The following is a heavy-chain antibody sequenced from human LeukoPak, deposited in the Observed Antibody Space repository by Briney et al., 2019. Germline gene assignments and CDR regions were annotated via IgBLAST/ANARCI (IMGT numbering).Heavy chain of an antibody. CDR1: GFTFSNAW. J-gene: IGHJ4*02. Sequence: GGSLRLSCAASGFTFSNAWMSWVRQAPGKGLEWVGRIKSKTDGGTTDYAAAVKGRFSISRDDSKNTLYLQMNSLKTEDTAVYYCTTKNLGGIVGATIDYWGQGTLVTVSS. CDR2: IKSKTDGGTT. V-gene: IGHV3-15*01. CDR3: TTKNLGGIVGATIDY. D-gene: IGHD1-26*01.